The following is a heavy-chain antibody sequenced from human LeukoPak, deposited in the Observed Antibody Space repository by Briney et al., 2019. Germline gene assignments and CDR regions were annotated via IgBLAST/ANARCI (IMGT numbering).Heavy chain of an antibody. CDR3: ARDSGVRSFGEFSFVY. J-gene: IGHJ4*02. CDR1: GYTFTSYG. D-gene: IGHD3-10*01. V-gene: IGHV1-18*01. CDR2: ISAYNGNT. Sequence: ASVKVSCKASGYTFTSYGISWVRQAPGQGLEWMGWISAYNGNTNYAQKLQGRVTMTTDTSTSTAYMELRSLRSDDTAVYYCARDSGVRSFGEFSFVYWVQGALVAVSS.